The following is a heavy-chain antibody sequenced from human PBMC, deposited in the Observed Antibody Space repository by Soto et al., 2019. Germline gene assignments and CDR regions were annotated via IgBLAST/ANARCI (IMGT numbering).Heavy chain of an antibody. D-gene: IGHD1-1*01. CDR2: MSHSGGT. CDR3: ARVERGTATTVVDAFDI. J-gene: IGHJ3*02. V-gene: IGHV4-34*01. CDR1: GGSVSGANYY. Sequence: QVQLQQWGAGLLKPSETLSLTCAVYGGSVSGANYYWSWIRQPPGKGLEWIGEMSHSGGTHFNPSLKSRVTIAVDTSTNQFSLKRSSVTAAAAALYYCARVERGTATTVVDAFDIWGQGTMVTVSS.